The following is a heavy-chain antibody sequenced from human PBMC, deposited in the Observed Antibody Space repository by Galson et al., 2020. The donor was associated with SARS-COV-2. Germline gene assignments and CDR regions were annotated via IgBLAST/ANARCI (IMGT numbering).Heavy chain of an antibody. CDR2: ISSGSSYI. J-gene: IGHJ3*01. D-gene: IGHD1-26*01. V-gene: IGHV3-21*01. CDR3: ARQYDGRSQDGFDV. CDR1: GFPFDMYT. Sequence: NSGGSLRLSCAASGFPFDMYTMTWVRQAPGKGLEWVSFISSGSSYIYYADSVRGRFTISRDNAKNSVPLQMNSLRAEDTALYFCARQYDGRSQDGFDVWGQGTMVTVSS.